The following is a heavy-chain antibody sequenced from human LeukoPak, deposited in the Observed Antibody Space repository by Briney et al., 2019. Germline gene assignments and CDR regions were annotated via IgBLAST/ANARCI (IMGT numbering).Heavy chain of an antibody. CDR2: ISYDGNNK. J-gene: IGHJ3*02. D-gene: IGHD4/OR15-4a*01. CDR1: GFTFNTFV. V-gene: IGHV3-30-3*01. Sequence: GGSLRLSCVATGFTFNTFVMHWVRQAPGKGLEWVAAISYDGNNKYYTDSVKGRFTESVKGRFTISRDNSENTLYLQINSLRAEDTAVYYCAKALRADYMSFDIWGQGTMVTVSS. CDR3: AKALRADYMSFDI.